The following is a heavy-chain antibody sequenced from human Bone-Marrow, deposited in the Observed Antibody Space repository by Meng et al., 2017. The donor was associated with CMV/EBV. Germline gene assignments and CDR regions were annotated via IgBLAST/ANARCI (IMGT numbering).Heavy chain of an antibody. CDR1: GDTFTSYY. V-gene: IGHV1-46*01. CDR3: ARENFACSSWYEQTKWFDP. D-gene: IGHD6-13*01. J-gene: IGHJ5*02. CDR2: INPSGGST. Sequence: ASVKVSCKASGDTFTSYYMHWVRQAPGQGLEWMGIINPSGGSTSYAQKFQGRVTMTRDASTSTVYMELSSLRSEDTAVYYCARENFACSSWYEQTKWFDPWGQGALVTVSS.